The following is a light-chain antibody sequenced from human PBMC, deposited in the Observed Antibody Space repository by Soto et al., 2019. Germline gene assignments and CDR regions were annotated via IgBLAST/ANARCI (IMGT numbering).Light chain of an antibody. J-gene: IGKJ5*01. CDR3: QQYNSYSEVT. CDR1: QSISSW. Sequence: DIQMTQSPSTLSASVGDRVTNTCRASQSISSWLAWYQQKPGKAPKLLIYDASSLESGVPSRFSGSGSGTEFTLTISSLQPDDFATYYCQQYNSYSEVTFGQGTRLEIK. CDR2: DAS. V-gene: IGKV1-5*01.